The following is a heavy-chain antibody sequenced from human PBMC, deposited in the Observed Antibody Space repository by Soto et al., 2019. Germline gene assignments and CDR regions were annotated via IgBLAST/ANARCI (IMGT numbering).Heavy chain of an antibody. D-gene: IGHD3-3*01. J-gene: IGHJ6*02. CDR3: ARDVGGSGSYYYYYGMDV. CDR2: ISSSGSTI. Sequence: EVQLVESGGGLVQPGGSLRLSGAASGFTFSSYEMNWVRQAPGKGLEWVSYISSSGSTIYYADSVKGRFTISRDNAKNSLYLQRNSLRAEDTAVYYCARDVGGSGSYYYYYGMDVWGQGTTVTVSS. CDR1: GFTFSSYE. V-gene: IGHV3-48*03.